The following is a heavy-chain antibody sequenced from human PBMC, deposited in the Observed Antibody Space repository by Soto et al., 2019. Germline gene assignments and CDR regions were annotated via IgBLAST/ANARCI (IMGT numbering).Heavy chain of an antibody. CDR3: ARGDYSNYQGGYYYYYGMDV. CDR1: GFTFSSYD. CDR2: IGTAGDT. Sequence: EVQLVESGGGLVQPGGSLRLSCAASGFTFSSYDMHWVRQATGKGLEWVSAIGTAGDTYYPGSVKGRFTISRENAKNSLYLQMNSLRAEDTAVYYCARGDYSNYQGGYYYYYGMDVWGQGTTVTVSS. V-gene: IGHV3-13*01. J-gene: IGHJ6*02. D-gene: IGHD4-4*01.